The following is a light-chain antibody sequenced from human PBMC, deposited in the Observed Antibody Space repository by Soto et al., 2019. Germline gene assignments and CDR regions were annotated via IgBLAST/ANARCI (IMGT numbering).Light chain of an antibody. J-gene: IGKJ4*01. V-gene: IGKV3-15*01. CDR2: ATS. CDR3: QQYGNVPLT. Sequence: EIVMTQSPATLSVSPWERATLSCRASQTVSINLAWYQQKPGQAPRLLIYATSTRATGIPPRFSGTGSGTEFTLTISSLQSEDSAVYYCQQYGNVPLTFGGGTKVHI. CDR1: QTVSIN.